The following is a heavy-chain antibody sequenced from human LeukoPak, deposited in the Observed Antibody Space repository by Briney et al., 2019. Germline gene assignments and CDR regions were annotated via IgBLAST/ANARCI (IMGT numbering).Heavy chain of an antibody. CDR2: IYTSGST. Sequence: PSETLSLTCTVSGGSISSYYWSWIRQPAGKGLEWIGRIYTSGSTNYNPSLKSRVTISVDTSKNQFSLKLSSVTAADTAVYYCARAHCSSTSCYNWFDPWGQGTLVTVSS. CDR3: ARAHCSSTSCYNWFDP. V-gene: IGHV4-4*07. D-gene: IGHD2-2*01. CDR1: GGSISSYY. J-gene: IGHJ5*02.